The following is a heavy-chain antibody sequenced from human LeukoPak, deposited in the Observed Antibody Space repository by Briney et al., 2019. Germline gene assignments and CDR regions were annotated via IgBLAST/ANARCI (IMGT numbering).Heavy chain of an antibody. CDR2: ISSSGSTI. CDR1: GFTFSSYE. D-gene: IGHD6-13*01. CDR3: AREAAYYFDF. V-gene: IGHV3-48*03. J-gene: IGHJ4*02. Sequence: PGGSLRLSCAASGFTFSSYEMNWVRQAPGKGLEWISYISSSGSTIYYADSVQGRFTISRDNAKNSLYLQMNSLRAEDTAVYYCAREAAYYFDFWGQGTLVTVSS.